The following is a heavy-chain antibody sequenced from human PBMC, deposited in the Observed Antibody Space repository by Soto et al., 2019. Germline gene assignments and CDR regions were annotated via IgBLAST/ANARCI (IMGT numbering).Heavy chain of an antibody. CDR3: ARAPLN. J-gene: IGHJ4*02. Sequence: SETLSLTCTVSGASISSGGYHWTWIRQHPGKGLEWIGYIYYSGSTYSNPSLKSRVTISVDTSKDQFSLKLSSVTAADTAVYYCARAPLNWGQGTLVTVSS. CDR2: IYYSGST. CDR1: GASISSGGYH. V-gene: IGHV4-31*03.